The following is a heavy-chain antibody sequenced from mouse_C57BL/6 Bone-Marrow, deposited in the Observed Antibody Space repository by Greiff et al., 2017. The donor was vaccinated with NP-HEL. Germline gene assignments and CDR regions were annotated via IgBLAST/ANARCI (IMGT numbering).Heavy chain of an antibody. J-gene: IGHJ3*01. CDR3: ARHSYYGYDWFAY. CDR1: GFTFSDYY. V-gene: IGHV5-12*01. Sequence: DVKLVESGGGLVQPGGSLKLSCAASGFTFSDYYMYWVRQTPEKRLEWVAYISNGGGSTYYPDTVKGRFTISRDNAKNTLYLQMSRLKSEDTAMYYCARHSYYGYDWFAYWGQGTLVTVSA. CDR2: ISNGGGST. D-gene: IGHD2-9*01.